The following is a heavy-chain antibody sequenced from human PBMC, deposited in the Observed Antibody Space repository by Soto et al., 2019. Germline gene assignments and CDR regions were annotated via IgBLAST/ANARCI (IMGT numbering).Heavy chain of an antibody. J-gene: IGHJ5*01. V-gene: IGHV4-30-4*01. D-gene: IGHD1-26*01. CDR3: AREGVGATDNCFDS. CDR2: IYYSGNT. Sequence: QVQLQESGPGLVKPSQTLSLTCTVSGGSISSGDYYWSWIRQPPGKGLEGIGYIYYSGNTYYNPSLKSPVTVSIDPSTHQFSLTSSSVTAADTAVYYCAREGVGATDNCFDSWGRGTIVNVAS. CDR1: GGSISSGDYY.